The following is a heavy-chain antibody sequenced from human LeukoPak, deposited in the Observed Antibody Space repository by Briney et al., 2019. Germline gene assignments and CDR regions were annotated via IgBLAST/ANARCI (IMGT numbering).Heavy chain of an antibody. J-gene: IGHJ6*02. CDR1: GFTFSQYW. Sequence: SGGSLRLSCAASGFTFSQYWMSWVRQAPGKGLEWAGFIRSKAYGGTTEYAASVKGRFTISRDDSKSIAYLQMNSLKTEDTAVYYCTRDPPPLYSSSWYVLTNYYYYGMDVWGQGTTVTVSS. D-gene: IGHD6-13*01. CDR3: TRDPPPLYSSSWYVLTNYYYYGMDV. V-gene: IGHV3-49*04. CDR2: IRSKAYGGTT.